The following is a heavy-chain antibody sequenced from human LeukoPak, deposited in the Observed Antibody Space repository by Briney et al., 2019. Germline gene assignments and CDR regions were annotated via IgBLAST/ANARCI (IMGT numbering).Heavy chain of an antibody. Sequence: GASVKVSCKASGYTFTGYYMHWVRQAPGQGLEWMGWINPNSGGTNYAQKSQGRVTMTRDTSISTAYMELSRLRSDDTAVYYCARAAEVVTALFDYWGQGTLVTVSS. D-gene: IGHD2-15*01. CDR3: ARAAEVVTALFDY. V-gene: IGHV1-2*02. J-gene: IGHJ4*02. CDR2: INPNSGGT. CDR1: GYTFTGYY.